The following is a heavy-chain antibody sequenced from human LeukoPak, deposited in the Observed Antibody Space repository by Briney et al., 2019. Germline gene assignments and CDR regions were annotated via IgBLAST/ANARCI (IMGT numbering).Heavy chain of an antibody. CDR1: GYTFTSYD. J-gene: IGHJ5*02. V-gene: IGHV1-8*01. CDR2: MNPNSGNT. CDR3: ARGPSYVVTFGGVINWFDP. Sequence: ASVKVSCKASGYTFTSYDINWVRQATGQGLEWMGWMNPNSGNTGYAQKFQGRVTMTRNTSISIAYMELSSLRSEDTAVYYCARGPSYVVTFGGVINWFDPWGQGTLVTVSS. D-gene: IGHD3-16*01.